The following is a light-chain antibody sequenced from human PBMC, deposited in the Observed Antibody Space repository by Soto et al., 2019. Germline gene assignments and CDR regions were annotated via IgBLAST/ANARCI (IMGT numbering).Light chain of an antibody. J-gene: IGLJ2*01. CDR1: ISDVAGYNY. CDR3: SSYAGSNNLV. CDR2: DVT. Sequence: QSALTQPRSVSGSPGQSVTISCTGTISDVAGYNYVSWYQHHPGKAPKLLISDVTKRPSWVPDRFSGSKSGSTASLTISELQVEDEADYYCSSYAGSNNLVFGGGTKVTVL. V-gene: IGLV2-11*01.